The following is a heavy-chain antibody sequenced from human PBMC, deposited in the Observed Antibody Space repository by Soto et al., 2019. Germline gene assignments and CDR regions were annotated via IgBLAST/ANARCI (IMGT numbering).Heavy chain of an antibody. Sequence: QVQLMQSGAEVKKPGSSVKVSCKASGGTFSSYAIRWVRQAPGQGLEWMGGIIPIFGTANYAQKFQGRVTITVDESTSTAYMELSSLRSEDTAVYYCAGDIVLVPAARLGYWGQGTRVTVSS. CDR3: AGDIVLVPAARLGY. CDR1: GGTFSSYA. D-gene: IGHD2-2*01. J-gene: IGHJ4*02. V-gene: IGHV1-69*12. CDR2: IIPIFGTA.